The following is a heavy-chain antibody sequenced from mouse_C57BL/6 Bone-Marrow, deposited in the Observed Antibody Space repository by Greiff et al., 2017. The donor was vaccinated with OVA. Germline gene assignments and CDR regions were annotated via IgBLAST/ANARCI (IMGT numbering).Heavy chain of an antibody. CDR1: GYSFTSYY. CDR2: IYPGSGNT. CDR3: AREGDYDGGHY. J-gene: IGHJ2*01. D-gene: IGHD2-4*01. Sequence: VQLQQSGPELVKPGASVKISCKASGYSFTSYYIHWVKQRPGQGLEWIGWIYPGSGNTKYNEKFKGKATLTADTSSSTAYMQLSSLTSEDTAVYYCAREGDYDGGHYWGQGTTLTVSS. V-gene: IGHV1-66*01.